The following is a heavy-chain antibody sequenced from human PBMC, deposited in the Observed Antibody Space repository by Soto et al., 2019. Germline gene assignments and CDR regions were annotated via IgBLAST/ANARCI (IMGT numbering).Heavy chain of an antibody. CDR3: ARQVSNEGRREIDY. CDR1: GYSFTSYW. V-gene: IGHV5-51*01. J-gene: IGHJ4*02. D-gene: IGHD3-3*02. CDR2: IYPRDSET. Sequence: GESLKISCKGSGYSFTSYWIGWVRQMPGKGLEWMGIIYPRDSETRYSPSFQGQVTMSADKSISTAYLQWSSLRASDTAMYYCARQVSNEGRREIDYWGQGTLVTVSS.